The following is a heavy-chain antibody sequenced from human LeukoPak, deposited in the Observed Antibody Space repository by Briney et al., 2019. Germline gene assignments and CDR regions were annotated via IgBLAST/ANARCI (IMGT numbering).Heavy chain of an antibody. J-gene: IGHJ4*02. D-gene: IGHD5-12*01. CDR1: GFTFCSYT. CDR2: ISDPHSGSET. Sequence: PGGSLRLSCAASGFTFCSYTMNWVRQALGQGLEWVSTISDPHSGSETHYADSVQGRFTISRDDSQNMVYLQMDSLRAEDTAVYYCTTRLRNHFDYWGQGTQVTVSS. V-gene: IGHV3-23*01. CDR3: TTRLRNHFDY.